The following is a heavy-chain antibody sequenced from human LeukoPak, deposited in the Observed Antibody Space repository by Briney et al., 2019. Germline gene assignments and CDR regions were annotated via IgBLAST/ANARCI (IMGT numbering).Heavy chain of an antibody. V-gene: IGHV3-21*01. Sequence: GGSLRLSCAASGFSFSSYTMNWVRQAPGKGLEWVSIISSSSSYIYYADSVKGRFTTSRDNVKNALYLQMNSLRVDDTAVYYCARNGRCGGDCYASWGQGTLVTVAS. CDR1: GFSFSSYT. CDR2: ISSSSSYI. CDR3: ARNGRCGGDCYAS. J-gene: IGHJ4*02. D-gene: IGHD2-21*02.